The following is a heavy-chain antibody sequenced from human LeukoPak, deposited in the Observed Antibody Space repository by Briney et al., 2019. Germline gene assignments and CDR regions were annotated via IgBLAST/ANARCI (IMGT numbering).Heavy chain of an antibody. V-gene: IGHV3-74*01. CDR3: ARVRGGSGSSYAADAFDI. CDR2: IYNDGSST. D-gene: IGHD1-26*01. J-gene: IGHJ3*02. Sequence: GGSLRLSCAVSGLTFSNYWMHWVRQAPGKGLVWVSRIYNDGSSTSYADSVKGRFTISRDNAKSTLYLQMNSLRAEDTAVYYCARVRGGSGSSYAADAFDIWGQGTMVTVSS. CDR1: GLTFSNYW.